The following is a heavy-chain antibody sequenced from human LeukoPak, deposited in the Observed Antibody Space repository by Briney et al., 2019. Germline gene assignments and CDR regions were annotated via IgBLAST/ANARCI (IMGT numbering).Heavy chain of an antibody. Sequence: GGSLRLSCAASGFTFDDYAMHWVRQAPGKGLEWVSGISWNSGSIGYADSVKGRFTISRDNAKNSLYLQMNSLRAEDTALYYCAKARWVAGHIDYWGQGTLVTVSS. J-gene: IGHJ4*02. CDR3: AKARWVAGHIDY. CDR1: GFTFDDYA. D-gene: IGHD6-19*01. CDR2: ISWNSGSI. V-gene: IGHV3-9*01.